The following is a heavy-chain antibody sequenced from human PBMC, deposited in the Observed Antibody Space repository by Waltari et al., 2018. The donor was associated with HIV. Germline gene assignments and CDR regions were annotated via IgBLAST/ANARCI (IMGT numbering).Heavy chain of an antibody. CDR3: VYRDAYSSGWKN. D-gene: IGHD6-19*01. V-gene: IGHV2-5*02. J-gene: IGHJ4*02. CDR1: GFSLTTSGEG. CDR2: IYWDDDK. Sequence: QITLKESGPTLVKPTQTLTLTCTFSGFSLTTSGEGVGWIRQSPAKALEWLALIYWDDDKRYSPSLKIRLNITKDISKNQVVLTMTNMDPVDTGTYFCVYRDAYSSGWKNWGQGTLVTVSS.